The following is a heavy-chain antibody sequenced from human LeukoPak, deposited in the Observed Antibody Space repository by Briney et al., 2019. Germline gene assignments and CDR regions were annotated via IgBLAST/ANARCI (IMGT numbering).Heavy chain of an antibody. D-gene: IGHD1-26*01. V-gene: IGHV4-61*05. CDR2: IYYSGGT. CDR1: GGSISSSSYY. CDR3: ARRDTGSYYRHDAFDF. J-gene: IGHJ3*01. Sequence: ASETLSLTCTVSGGSISSSSYYWGWIRQPPGKGLEWIGYIYYSGGTNYNPSLKSRVTISMDTSKNQFALKLSSVTAADTAVYYCARRDTGSYYRHDAFDFWGQGTMVTVSS.